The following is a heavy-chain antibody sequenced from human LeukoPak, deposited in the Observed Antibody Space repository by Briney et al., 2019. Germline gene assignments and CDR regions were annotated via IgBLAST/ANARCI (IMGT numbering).Heavy chain of an antibody. Sequence: ASVKVSCKASGGTFSSYAISWVRQAPGQGLEWMGRIIPILGIANYAQKFQGRVTITADKSTSTAYMELSSLRSEDTAVYYCASLSLGYCSGGSCLGYYYGMDVWGQGTTVTVSS. V-gene: IGHV1-69*04. CDR3: ASLSLGYCSGGSCLGYYYGMDV. CDR2: IIPILGIA. CDR1: GGTFSSYA. D-gene: IGHD2-15*01. J-gene: IGHJ6*02.